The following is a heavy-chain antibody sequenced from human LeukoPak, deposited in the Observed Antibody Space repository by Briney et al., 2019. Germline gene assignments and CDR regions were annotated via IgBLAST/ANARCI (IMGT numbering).Heavy chain of an antibody. Sequence: GRSLRLSCAASGFTFSSYAMHWVRQAPGKGLEWVAVISYDGSNKYYADSVKGRFTISRDNSKNTPYLQMNSLRAEDTAVYYCARNRYYYDSSGIRGPHWFDPWGQGTLVTVSS. CDR3: ARNRYYYDSSGIRGPHWFDP. CDR1: GFTFSSYA. J-gene: IGHJ5*02. D-gene: IGHD3-22*01. V-gene: IGHV3-30-3*01. CDR2: ISYDGSNK.